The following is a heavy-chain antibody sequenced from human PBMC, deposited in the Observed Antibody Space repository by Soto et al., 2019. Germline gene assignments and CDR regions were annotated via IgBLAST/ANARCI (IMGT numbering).Heavy chain of an antibody. D-gene: IGHD3-10*01. CDR3: ARDGGYGSGSFYYYYYGMDV. V-gene: IGHV3-7*01. Sequence: GGSLKLSCAASGVTFSSYWMIWVRQAPGKGLEWVANIKQDGSEKYYVDSVKGRFTISRDNARNSLYLQMNSLRAEDTAVYYCARDGGYGSGSFYYYYYGMDVWGQGPTVTRLL. J-gene: IGHJ6*02. CDR2: IKQDGSEK. CDR1: GVTFSSYW.